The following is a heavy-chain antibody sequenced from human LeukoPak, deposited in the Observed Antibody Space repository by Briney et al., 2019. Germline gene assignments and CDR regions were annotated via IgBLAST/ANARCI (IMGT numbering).Heavy chain of an antibody. Sequence: GGSLRLSCGASGFTFSHHWMSWVRQAPGKGLEWMANISPVGSAKFYVDSVKGRFTISRDNAKSSLYLQLNSLRAEDTAVYYCARDYHWGWGPWGQGTLVTVSS. CDR3: ARDYHWGWGP. CDR2: ISPVGSAK. D-gene: IGHD7-27*01. CDR1: GFTFSHHW. V-gene: IGHV3-7*01. J-gene: IGHJ5*02.